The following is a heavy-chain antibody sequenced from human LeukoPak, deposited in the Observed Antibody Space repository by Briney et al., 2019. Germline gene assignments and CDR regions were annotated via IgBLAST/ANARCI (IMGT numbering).Heavy chain of an antibody. CDR2: IYTSGST. J-gene: IGHJ4*02. V-gene: IGHV4-4*09. D-gene: IGHD3-22*01. Sequence: SETLSLTCTVSGGSISSYYWSWIRQPPGKGLEWIGYIYTSGSTNYNPSLKSRVTISVDTSKNQFSLKLSSVTAADTAVYYCARHDSHYYYDSSGYPIRGYYLDYWGQGTLVTVSS. CDR3: ARHDSHYYYDSSGYPIRGYYLDY. CDR1: GGSISSYY.